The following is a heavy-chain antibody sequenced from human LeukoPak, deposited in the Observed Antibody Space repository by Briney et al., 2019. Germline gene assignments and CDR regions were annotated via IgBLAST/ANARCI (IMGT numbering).Heavy chain of an antibody. CDR1: GFTFSSYS. V-gene: IGHV3-21*01. CDR3: ARDLSPAAPNWFDP. Sequence: GGSLRLSCAASGFTFSSYSMNWVRQAPGKGLEWDSSISSSSSYIYYADSVKGRFTISRDNAKNSLYLQMNSLRAEDTAVYYCARDLSPAAPNWFDPWGQGTLVTVSS. J-gene: IGHJ5*02. D-gene: IGHD2-2*01. CDR2: ISSSSSYI.